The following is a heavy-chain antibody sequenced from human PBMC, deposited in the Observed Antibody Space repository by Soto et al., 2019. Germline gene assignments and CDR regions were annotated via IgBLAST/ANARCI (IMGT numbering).Heavy chain of an antibody. V-gene: IGHV3-30*18. J-gene: IGHJ6*02. CDR2: ISYDGSNK. CDR3: AKDLYDFWSGSSLYYYYGMDV. CDR1: GFTFSSYG. Sequence: GGSLRLSCAASGFTFSSYGMHWFRQAPGKGLEWVAVISYDGSNKYYADSVKGRFTISRDNSKNTLYLQMNSLRAEDTAVYYCAKDLYDFWSGSSLYYYYGMDVWGQGTTVTVSS. D-gene: IGHD3-3*01.